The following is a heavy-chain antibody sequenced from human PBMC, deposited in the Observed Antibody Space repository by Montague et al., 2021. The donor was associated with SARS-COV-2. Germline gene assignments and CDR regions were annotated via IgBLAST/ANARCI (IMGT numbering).Heavy chain of an antibody. CDR1: GGSIRNYY. V-gene: IGHV4-59*08. J-gene: IGHJ6*02. CDR2: IYYSGNV. CDR3: AAQTDYYYYSLDV. Sequence: SETLSLTCAVSGGSIRNYYWSWIRQPPGRGLEWIAYIYYSGNVDYNPSPKSRVTTLVDTSKNQLSLKLSSVTAADTAVYYCAAQTDYYYYSLDVWGQGTTATVS.